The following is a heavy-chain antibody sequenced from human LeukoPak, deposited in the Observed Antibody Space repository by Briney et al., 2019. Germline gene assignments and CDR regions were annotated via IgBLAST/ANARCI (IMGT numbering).Heavy chain of an antibody. CDR3: AKRHGPSSGTFDY. D-gene: IGHD6-19*01. Sequence: GGSLRLSCAASGFTFSSYGMHWVRQAPGKGLEWVAFIRYDGSNKYYADSVKGRFTISRDNSKNALYLQMNSLRAEDTAVYYCAKRHGPSSGTFDYWGQGTLVTVSS. V-gene: IGHV3-30*02. CDR1: GFTFSSYG. J-gene: IGHJ4*02. CDR2: IRYDGSNK.